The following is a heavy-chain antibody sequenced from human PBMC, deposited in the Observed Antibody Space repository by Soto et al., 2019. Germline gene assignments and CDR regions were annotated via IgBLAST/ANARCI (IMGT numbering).Heavy chain of an antibody. V-gene: IGHV4-34*10. D-gene: IGHD2-15*01. CDR2: INHSGST. Sequence: ASETLSLTCAVYGGSFSCYYWSWIRQPPGKGLEWIGEINHSGSTNYNPSLKSRVTMTRDTSISTAYMELSRLRSDDTAVYYCARIEGHGGIPGCWGQGTLVTVSS. CDR3: ARIEGHGGIPGC. CDR1: GGSFSCYY. J-gene: IGHJ4*02.